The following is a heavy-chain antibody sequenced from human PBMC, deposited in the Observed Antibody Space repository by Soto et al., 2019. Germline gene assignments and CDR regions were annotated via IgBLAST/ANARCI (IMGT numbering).Heavy chain of an antibody. V-gene: IGHV1-2*04. CDR2: INPNSGGT. CDR1: GYTFTGYY. J-gene: IGHJ5*02. Sequence: ASMKVSCKASGYTFTGYYMHWLRQAPGQGIEWMGWINPNSGGTNYAQKFQGWVTMTRDTSISTAYMELSRLRSDDTAVYYCAVVPAAVYPSWGQGTLVTVSS. CDR3: AVVPAAVYPS. D-gene: IGHD2-2*01.